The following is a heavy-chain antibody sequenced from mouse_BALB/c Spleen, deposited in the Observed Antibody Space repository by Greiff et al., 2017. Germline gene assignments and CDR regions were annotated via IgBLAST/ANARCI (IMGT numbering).Heavy chain of an antibody. V-gene: IGHV1S81*02. CDR1: GYTFTSYY. Sequence: VQLQQPGAELVKPGASVKLSCKASGYTFTSYYMYWVKQRPGQGLEWIGGINPSNGGTNFNEKFKSKATLTVDKSSSTAYMQLSGLTSEDSAVYYCTRSGITTVVGWYFDVWGAGTTVTVSS. CDR2: INPSNGGT. D-gene: IGHD1-1*01. CDR3: TRSGITTVVGWYFDV. J-gene: IGHJ1*01.